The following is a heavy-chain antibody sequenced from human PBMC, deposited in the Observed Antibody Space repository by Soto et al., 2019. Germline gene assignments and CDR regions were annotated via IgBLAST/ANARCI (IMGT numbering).Heavy chain of an antibody. Sequence: QIQLVESGGGVVQPGTSPRLSCTVSGFALSHYGIHWVRQAPGEGLQWVAVISNDGRDKQYAESVKGRITVSRDNAKGTVYLQINSLRPEDTAVYSCARQVFGSYFDFWGHGTLVTVSS. V-gene: IGHV3-30*03. J-gene: IGHJ4*01. D-gene: IGHD3-3*01. CDR3: ARQVFGSYFDF. CDR2: ISNDGRDK. CDR1: GFALSHYG.